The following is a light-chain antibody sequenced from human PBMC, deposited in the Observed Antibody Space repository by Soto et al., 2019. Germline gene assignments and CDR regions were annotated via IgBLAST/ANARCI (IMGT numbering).Light chain of an antibody. CDR1: QTLLSSPDNQNY. CDR2: WAS. J-gene: IGKJ4*01. V-gene: IGKV4-1*01. CDR3: HQYFSTPLT. Sequence: DFVLTQSPDSLAVSLGERATINCRSSQTLLSSPDNQNYLAWSRQRPGQPPELLVYWASTRESGVPDRFSGSGSGTEFTLTISSLQAEDVAVYYCHQYFSTPLTFGGGTKLEIK.